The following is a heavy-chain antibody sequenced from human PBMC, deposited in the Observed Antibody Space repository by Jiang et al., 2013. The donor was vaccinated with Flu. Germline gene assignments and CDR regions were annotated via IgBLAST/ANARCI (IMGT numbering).Heavy chain of an antibody. V-gene: IGHV3-33*08. J-gene: IGHJ4*02. Sequence: CAASGFTFSSYSMNWVRQAPGKGLEWVAVIWYDGSNKYYADSVKGRFTISRDNSKNTLYLQMNSLRAEDTAVYYCARDGRGGSNWGSDWGQGTLVTVSS. CDR3: ARDGRGGSNWGSD. CDR1: GFTFSSYS. CDR2: IWYDGSNK. D-gene: IGHD7-27*01.